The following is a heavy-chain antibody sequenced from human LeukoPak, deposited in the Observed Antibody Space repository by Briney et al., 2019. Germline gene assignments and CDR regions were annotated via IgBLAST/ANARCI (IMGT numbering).Heavy chain of an antibody. J-gene: IGHJ4*02. D-gene: IGHD6-19*01. CDR3: ARHRYSSAWSVVDY. CDR1: GASISSDY. CDR2: IYYSGST. V-gene: IGHV4-59*08. Sequence: PSETLSLTCTVSGASISSDYWNWIRQPPGKGLEWIGYIYYSGSTNYNPSLKSRVTISVDTSKNQFSLKLTAVTAADTAVYYCARHRYSSAWSVVDYWGQGTLVTVSS.